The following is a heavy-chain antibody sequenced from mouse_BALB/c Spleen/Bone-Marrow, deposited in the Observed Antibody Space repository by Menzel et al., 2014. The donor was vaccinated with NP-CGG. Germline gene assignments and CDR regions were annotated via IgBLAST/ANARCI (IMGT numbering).Heavy chain of an antibody. CDR1: GYTFTNYW. Sequence: VQLVESGAELANPGAPVKMSCKASGYTFTNYWMHWVKQRPGQGLEWIGYINPSTGYTDYNQKFKDKATLTADKSSSTAYMQLSSLTSEDSAVYYCARSYGNYVDYWGQGTTLTVSS. CDR2: INPSTGYT. CDR3: ARSYGNYVDY. D-gene: IGHD2-1*01. J-gene: IGHJ2*01. V-gene: IGHV1-7*01.